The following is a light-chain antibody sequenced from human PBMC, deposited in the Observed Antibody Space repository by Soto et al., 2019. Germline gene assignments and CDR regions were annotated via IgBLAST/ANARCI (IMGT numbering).Light chain of an antibody. Sequence: IQMTQSPSSLSASVGDRVTITCQASQNINNYLNWYQQKPGKAPKLLIYEASTLQSGVPSRFSGSYSGTDFTLTIGSLQPEDFATYYCLQDFKYPRTFGQGTKVDIK. V-gene: IGKV1-6*01. J-gene: IGKJ1*01. CDR3: LQDFKYPRT. CDR1: QNINNY. CDR2: EAS.